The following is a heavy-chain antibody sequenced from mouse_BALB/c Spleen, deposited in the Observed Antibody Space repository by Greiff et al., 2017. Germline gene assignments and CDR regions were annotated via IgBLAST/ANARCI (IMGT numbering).Heavy chain of an antibody. V-gene: IGHV5-9-3*01. J-gene: IGHJ4*01. Sequence: EVKVEESGGGLVKPGGSLKLSCAASGFTFSSYAMSWVRQTPEKRLEWVATISSGGSYTYYPDSVKGRFTISRDNAKNTLYLQMSSLRSEDTAMYYCARQEGKGGYYAMDYWGQGTSVTVSS. CDR1: GFTFSSYA. CDR3: ARQEGKGGYYAMDY. CDR2: ISSGGSYT. D-gene: IGHD1-3*01.